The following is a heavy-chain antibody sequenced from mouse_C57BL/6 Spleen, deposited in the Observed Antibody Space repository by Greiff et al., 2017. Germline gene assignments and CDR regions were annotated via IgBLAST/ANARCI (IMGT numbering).Heavy chain of an antibody. V-gene: IGHV1-82*01. CDR3: ARTGYYYGSRDGGYFDV. J-gene: IGHJ1*03. CDR2: IYPGDGDT. D-gene: IGHD1-1*01. CDR1: GYAFSSSW. Sequence: QVQLQQSGPELVKPGASVKISCKASGYAFSSSWMNWVKQRPGKGLEWIGRIYPGDGDTNYNGKFKGKATLTADKSSSTAYMQLSSLTSEDSAVYCCARTGYYYGSRDGGYFDVWGTGTTVTVSS.